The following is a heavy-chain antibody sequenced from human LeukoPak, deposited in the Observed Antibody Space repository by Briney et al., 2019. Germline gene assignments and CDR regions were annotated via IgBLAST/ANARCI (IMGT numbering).Heavy chain of an antibody. J-gene: IGHJ3*02. Sequence: GASVKVSCKASGYTFSSYGISWVRQAPGQGLEWMGWISAYNGNKNYAQKVQDRVTMTTDTSTSTAYMELRSLRSDDTAVYYCARDASSHALDIWGQGTVVTVSS. V-gene: IGHV1-18*01. CDR3: ARDASSHALDI. CDR2: ISAYNGNK. CDR1: GYTFSSYG. D-gene: IGHD2-2*01.